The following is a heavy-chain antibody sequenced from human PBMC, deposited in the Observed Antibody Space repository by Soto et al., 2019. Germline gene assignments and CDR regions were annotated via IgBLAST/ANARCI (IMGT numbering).Heavy chain of an antibody. CDR3: ANAKSGYYGNWYFDL. V-gene: IGHV1-69*02. CDR2: IIPILGIA. D-gene: IGHD3-22*01. Sequence: QVQLVQSGAEVKKPGSSVKVSCKASGGTFSSYTISWVRQAPGQGLEWMGRIIPILGIANYAQKFQGRVTITADKSTSTAYMELSSLRSEDTAVYYCANAKSGYYGNWYFDLWGRGTLVTVSS. CDR1: GGTFSSYT. J-gene: IGHJ2*01.